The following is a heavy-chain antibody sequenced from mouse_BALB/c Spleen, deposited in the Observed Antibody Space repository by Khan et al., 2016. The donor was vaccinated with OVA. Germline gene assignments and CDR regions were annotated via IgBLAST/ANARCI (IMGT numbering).Heavy chain of an antibody. V-gene: IGHV2-2*02. CDR2: IWSAGST. Sequence: QVQLQQSGPGLVQPSQSLSITCTVSGFSLNNYSVHWVRQSPGKGLEWLGVIWSAGSTDYNAAFISRLTISKDNSRSQVFIKMNSLQPNDTAIYYCARRGYDYGRGALFAYWGQGTPVTVSA. D-gene: IGHD2-4*01. J-gene: IGHJ3*01. CDR3: ARRGYDYGRGALFAY. CDR1: GFSLNNYS.